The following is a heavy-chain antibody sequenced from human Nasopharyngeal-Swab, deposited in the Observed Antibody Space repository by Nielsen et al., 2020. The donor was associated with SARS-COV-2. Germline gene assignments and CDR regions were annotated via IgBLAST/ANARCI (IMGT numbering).Heavy chain of an antibody. CDR2: ISDSGTTM. V-gene: IGHV3-11*04. CDR1: GFTFSDYY. Sequence: GGSLRLSCVGSGFTFSDYYMSWIRQAPGKGLEWVSYISDSGTTMYADSVKGRFTISRDNAKNSLYLQMNSLTAEDTAVYYCARERGGGYGDYWGQGTLVTVSS. D-gene: IGHD5-12*01. J-gene: IGHJ4*02. CDR3: ARERGGGYGDY.